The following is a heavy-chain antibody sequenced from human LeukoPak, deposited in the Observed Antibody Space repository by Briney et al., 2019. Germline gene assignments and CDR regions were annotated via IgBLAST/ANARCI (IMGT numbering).Heavy chain of an antibody. J-gene: IGHJ4*02. D-gene: IGHD6-19*01. CDR1: GGSISSYY. Sequence: SETLSLTCTVSGGSISSYYWSWIRQPPGTGLEWIGYIYYSGSTIYNPSLKSRVTISVDTSKNQFSLRLSSVTAADTAVYYCARGQWLVDYWGQGTLVTVSS. CDR2: IYYSGST. CDR3: ARGQWLVDY. V-gene: IGHV4-59*01.